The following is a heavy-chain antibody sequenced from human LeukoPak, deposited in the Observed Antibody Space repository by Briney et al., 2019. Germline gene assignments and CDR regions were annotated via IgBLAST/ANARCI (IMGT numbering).Heavy chain of an antibody. CDR1: GFTFSDYY. V-gene: IGHV3-11*05. CDR3: ARGALLLWFGELKPNAAFGI. J-gene: IGHJ3*02. D-gene: IGHD3-10*01. Sequence: GGSLRLSCAASGFTFSDYYMSWIRQAPGKGLEWVSYISSSSSYTNYADSVKGRFTISRDNAKNSLYLQMNSLRAEDTAVYYCARGALLLWFGELKPNAAFGIWGQGTMVTVSS. CDR2: ISSSSSYT.